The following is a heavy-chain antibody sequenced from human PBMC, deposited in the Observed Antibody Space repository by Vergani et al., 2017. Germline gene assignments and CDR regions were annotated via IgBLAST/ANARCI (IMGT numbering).Heavy chain of an antibody. D-gene: IGHD2-8*01. CDR2: IYYSGST. Sequence: QVQLQQWGAGLLKPSETLSLTCAVYGGSFSGYYWSWIRQPPGKGLEWIGYIYYSGSTNYNPSLKSRVTISVDTSKNQFSLKLSSVTAADTAVYYCARGGLGYCTNGVCYPFDYWGQGTLVTVSS. J-gene: IGHJ4*02. CDR1: GGSFSGYY. CDR3: ARGGLGYCTNGVCYPFDY. V-gene: IGHV4-34*11.